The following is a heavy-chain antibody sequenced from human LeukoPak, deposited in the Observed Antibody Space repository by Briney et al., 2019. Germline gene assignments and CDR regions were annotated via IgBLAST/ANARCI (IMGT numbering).Heavy chain of an antibody. Sequence: PGGSLRLSCAASGFTFSSYAMSWVRQAPGKGLEWVSALSGSGGSTYYADSVKGRFTISRDNSQNTLYLQMNSLRDEETAVYYCAKVPSSGWLLLRGRPFDYWGQRTLVTVSS. CDR3: AKVPSSGWLLLRGRPFDY. V-gene: IGHV3-23*01. D-gene: IGHD3-22*01. CDR2: LSGSGGST. J-gene: IGHJ4*02. CDR1: GFTFSSYA.